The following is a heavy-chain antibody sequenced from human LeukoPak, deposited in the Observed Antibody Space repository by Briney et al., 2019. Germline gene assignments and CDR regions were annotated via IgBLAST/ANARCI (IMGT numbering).Heavy chain of an antibody. D-gene: IGHD3-22*01. Sequence: PSETLSLTCTVSGGSINSGDYYWSWIRQPAGKGLEWIGRIYSSGRTNYNPSLMSRVTISVDTSKNQFSLKLSSVTAADTAVYYCARVGTDDSSGYGLDYWGQGTLVTVSS. V-gene: IGHV4-61*02. J-gene: IGHJ4*02. CDR1: GGSINSGDYY. CDR2: IYSSGRT. CDR3: ARVGTDDSSGYGLDY.